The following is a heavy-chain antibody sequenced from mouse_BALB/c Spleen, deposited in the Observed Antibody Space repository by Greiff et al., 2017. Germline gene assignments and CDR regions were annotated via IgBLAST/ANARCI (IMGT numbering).Heavy chain of an antibody. CDR3: ARGGNHDYYAMDY. D-gene: IGHD2-1*01. V-gene: IGHV5-17*02. CDR1: GFTFSSFG. CDR2: ISSGSSTI. Sequence: EVKLMESGGGLVQPGGSRKLSCAASGFTFSSFGMHWVRQAPEKGLEWVAYISSGSSTIYYADTVKGRFTISRDNPKNTLFLQMTSLRSEDTAMYYCARGGNHDYYAMDYWGQGTSVTVSS. J-gene: IGHJ4*01.